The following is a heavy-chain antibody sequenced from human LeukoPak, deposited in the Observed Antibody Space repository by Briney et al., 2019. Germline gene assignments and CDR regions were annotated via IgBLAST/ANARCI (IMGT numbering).Heavy chain of an antibody. CDR1: GFTFSSYE. J-gene: IGHJ4*02. V-gene: IGHV3-21*01. CDR2: ISSSSSYI. D-gene: IGHD3-10*01. CDR3: ASGTPGSGSFDY. Sequence: AGGSLRLSCAASGFTFSSYEMNWVRQAPGKGLEWVSSISSSSSYIYYADSVKGRFTISRDNAKNSLYLQMNSLRAEDTAVYYCASGTPGSGSFDYWGQGTLVTVSS.